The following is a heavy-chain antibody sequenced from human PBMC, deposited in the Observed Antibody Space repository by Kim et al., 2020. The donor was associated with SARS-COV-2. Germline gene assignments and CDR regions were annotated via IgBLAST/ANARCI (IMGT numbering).Heavy chain of an antibody. V-gene: IGHV1-69*13. CDR1: GGTFSSYA. D-gene: IGHD1-7*01. Sequence: SVKVSCKASGGTFSSYAISWVRQAPGQGLEWMGGIIPIFGTANYAQKFQGRVTITADESTSTAYMELSSLRSEDTAVYYCARVFGELRRTGWFDPWGQGTLVTVSS. CDR3: ARVFGELRRTGWFDP. J-gene: IGHJ5*02. CDR2: IIPIFGTA.